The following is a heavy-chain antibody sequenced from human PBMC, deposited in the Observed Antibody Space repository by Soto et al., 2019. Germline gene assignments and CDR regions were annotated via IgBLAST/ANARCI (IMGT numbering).Heavy chain of an antibody. J-gene: IGHJ3*02. CDR3: ARSGSCTSVACYGGFDT. Sequence: QVQLVQSGAEVKKPGASVKVSCKTSGYTFANYAIHWVRQAPGQTLEWMGWINVGDNKTKYSQKFQDRVTITRDTSASKAYTELTSLRSEDATMYYCARSGSCTSVACYGGFDTWGQGTMVTVSS. CDR1: GYTFANYA. D-gene: IGHD2-8*02. CDR2: INVGDNKT. V-gene: IGHV1-3*01.